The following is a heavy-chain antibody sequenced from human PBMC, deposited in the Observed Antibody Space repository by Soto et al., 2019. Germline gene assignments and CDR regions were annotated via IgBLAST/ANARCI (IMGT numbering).Heavy chain of an antibody. CDR2: IKSDGSST. CDR3: ARSVRSGSFPYCCDAMDV. Sequence: EVQLVESGGGLVQPGGSLRLSCAASGFTSSNYWMHWVRQAPGKGLVWVSRIKSDGSSTSYADSVKVRFTISRDNAKNTLDLQMHGLRAEDMAVYYCARSVRSGSFPYCCDAMDVWGQGTTVTVSS. V-gene: IGHV3-74*01. J-gene: IGHJ6*02. D-gene: IGHD3-10*01. CDR1: GFTSSNYW.